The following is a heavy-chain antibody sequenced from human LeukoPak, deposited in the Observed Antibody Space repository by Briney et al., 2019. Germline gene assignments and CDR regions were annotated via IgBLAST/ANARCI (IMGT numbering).Heavy chain of an antibody. V-gene: IGHV3-7*03. CDR3: ACTNTLDV. J-gene: IGHJ6*04. CDR2: IYQDGSKK. D-gene: IGHD2-8*01. Sequence: GGSLTLSCAASGFMFSNYWMNWVRQAPGKGLEWVANIYQDGSKKNYVDSVRGRFTISRDNTKNSLYLQMNSLRAEDTAAYYCACTNTLDVWGKGATVTVSS. CDR1: GFMFSNYW.